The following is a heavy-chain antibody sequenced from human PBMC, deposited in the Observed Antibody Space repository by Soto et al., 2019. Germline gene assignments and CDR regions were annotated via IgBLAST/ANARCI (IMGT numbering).Heavy chain of an antibody. D-gene: IGHD1-20*01. CDR3: ARDPRSITGTTSSEDFQH. Sequence: QAQLMQSGAEVKKPGSSVKVSCKASVGTFSGYAINWVRQAPGQGLEWMGGIIALLGITDYGQKCQGRNTIAADEYTGTAYMDLRGLRSEDTAVYYCARDPRSITGTTSSEDFQHWGQGTLVSVSS. V-gene: IGHV1-69*01. J-gene: IGHJ1*01. CDR2: IIALLGIT. CDR1: VGTFSGYA.